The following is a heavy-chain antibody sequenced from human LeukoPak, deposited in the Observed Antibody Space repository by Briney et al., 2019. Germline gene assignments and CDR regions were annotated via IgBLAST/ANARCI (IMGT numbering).Heavy chain of an antibody. CDR3: ARGGPGQQLVLVY. Sequence: SETLSLTCAVYGESFSGYYWSWIRQPPGKGLEWIGEVNHSGSTNYNPSLKSRVTISVDTYKNQFSLKLSSVTAADTAVYYCARGGPGQQLVLVYWGQGTLVTVSS. D-gene: IGHD6-13*01. CDR2: VNHSGST. J-gene: IGHJ4*02. CDR1: GESFSGYY. V-gene: IGHV4-34*01.